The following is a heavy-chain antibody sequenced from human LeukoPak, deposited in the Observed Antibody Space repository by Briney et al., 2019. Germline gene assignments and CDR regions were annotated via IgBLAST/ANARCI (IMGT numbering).Heavy chain of an antibody. Sequence: SETLSLTCTVSGGSISSSSYYWGWIRQPPGKGLEWIGTIYYSGSTYYNPSLMSRVTISVDTSKNQFSLNLSSVTAADTAVYYCARTGDSSFYYYMDVWGKGTTVTVSS. CDR3: ARTGDSSFYYYMDV. J-gene: IGHJ6*03. V-gene: IGHV4-39*01. CDR1: GGSISSSSYY. CDR2: IYYSGST. D-gene: IGHD7-27*01.